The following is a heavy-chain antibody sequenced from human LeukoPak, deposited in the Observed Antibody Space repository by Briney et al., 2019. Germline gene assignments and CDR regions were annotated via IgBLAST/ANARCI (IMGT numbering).Heavy chain of an antibody. V-gene: IGHV1-18*01. CDR2: ISAYNGNT. J-gene: IGHJ4*02. Sequence: ASVKVSCKASGYTFTSYGISWVRQAPGQGLEWMGWISAYNGNTNYAQKLQGRVTMTTDTSTSTAYMELRSLRSDDTAVYYCARSPTIYSSWPNHAPAYYFDYWGQGTLATVSS. CDR1: GYTFTSYG. CDR3: ARSPTIYSSWPNHAPAYYFDY. D-gene: IGHD6-13*01.